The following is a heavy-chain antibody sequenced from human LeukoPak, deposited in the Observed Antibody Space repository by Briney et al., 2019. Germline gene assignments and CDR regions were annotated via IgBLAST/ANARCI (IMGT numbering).Heavy chain of an antibody. CDR3: ALTREYSYGYYDY. Sequence: PGGSLRLSCAASGFTFSTYDMSWVRQAPGKGLKWVSSISGSGGSTYYADSVKVRFTISRANSKNTLYLQMNSLRAEDTAVYYCALTREYSYGYYDYWGQGTLVTVSS. CDR1: GFTFSTYD. J-gene: IGHJ4*02. CDR2: ISGSGGST. D-gene: IGHD5-18*01. V-gene: IGHV3-23*01.